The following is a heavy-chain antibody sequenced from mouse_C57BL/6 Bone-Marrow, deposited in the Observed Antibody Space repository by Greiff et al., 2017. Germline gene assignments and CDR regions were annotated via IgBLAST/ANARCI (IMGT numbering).Heavy chain of an antibody. D-gene: IGHD1-1*01. Sequence: VQLQQSGAELARPGASVKLSCKASGYTFTSYGISWVKQRTGQGLEWIGEIYPRSGNTYYNEKFKGKATLTADKSSSTAYMELRSLTSEDSAVYFCANYYGSSHEYFDVWGTGTTVTVSS. J-gene: IGHJ1*03. CDR3: ANYYGSSHEYFDV. CDR2: IYPRSGNT. CDR1: GYTFTSYG. V-gene: IGHV1-81*01.